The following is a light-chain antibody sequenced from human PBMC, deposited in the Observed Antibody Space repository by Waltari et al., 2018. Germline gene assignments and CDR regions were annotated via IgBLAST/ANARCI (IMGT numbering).Light chain of an antibody. CDR3: SSHTTGVI. V-gene: IGLV2-14*03. J-gene: IGLJ2*01. CDR1: SSDIGGSVY. Sequence: QSALTQPASVSGSPGQSIIISCTGISSDIGGSVYVSWYQQHPGKAPKVIMFDVSNRPSGVSNRFSGSKSGNTASLTISGLQAEDEADYYCSSHTTGVIFGGGTRLTVL. CDR2: DVS.